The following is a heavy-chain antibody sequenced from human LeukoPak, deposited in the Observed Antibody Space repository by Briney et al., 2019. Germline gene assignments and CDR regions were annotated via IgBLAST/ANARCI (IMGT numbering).Heavy chain of an antibody. CDR1: GDSVSSNSAT. Sequence: SQTLSLTCAISGDSVSSNSATWNWLRQSPSRGLEWLGSTYYRSKWYKYYAVSVKGRITINPDTSKNQFSLQLNSVTPEDTAVYYCARGPSCFQHWGQGTLVTVSS. CDR3: ARGPSCFQH. V-gene: IGHV6-1*01. CDR2: TYYRSKWYK. J-gene: IGHJ1*01.